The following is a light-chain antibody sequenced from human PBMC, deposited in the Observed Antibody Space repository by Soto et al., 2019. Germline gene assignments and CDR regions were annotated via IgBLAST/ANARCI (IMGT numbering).Light chain of an antibody. Sequence: EIVLTQSPGTLSLSPGERVTLSCMASQSISSNYLAWYQQKPGQAPRLRMYGISSRAIGIPDRLSGSGSGTDFTLSISRMEPEDFAVYSCQQYGSSLTFGQGTRLEIK. CDR1: QSISSNY. J-gene: IGKJ5*01. V-gene: IGKV3-20*01. CDR2: GIS. CDR3: QQYGSSLT.